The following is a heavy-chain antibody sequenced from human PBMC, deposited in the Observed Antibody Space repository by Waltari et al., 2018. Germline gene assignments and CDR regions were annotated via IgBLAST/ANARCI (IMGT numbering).Heavy chain of an antibody. CDR1: GGSISSSY. V-gene: IGHV4-59*01. Sequence: QVQLQESGPGLVKPSETLSLTCTVSGGSISSSYWRWIRQPPGKGLEWIGYIYYSGSTNYNPSLKSRVTISVDTSKNQCSLKLSSVTAADTAVYYCARGSRRDGYNFVYWGQGTLVTVSS. CDR3: ARGSRRDGYNFVY. J-gene: IGHJ4*02. D-gene: IGHD5-12*01. CDR2: IYYSGST.